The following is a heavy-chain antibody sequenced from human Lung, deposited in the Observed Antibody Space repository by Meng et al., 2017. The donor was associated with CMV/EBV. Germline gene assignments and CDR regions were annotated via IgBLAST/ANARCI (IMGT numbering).Heavy chain of an antibody. V-gene: IGHV4-30-4*08. CDR3: VRDNGVNGTTDY. CDR1: GGSINSGDYY. D-gene: IGHD1/OR15-1a*01. CDR2: TYYSGAT. Sequence: SETLSLXCTVSGGSINSGDYYWSWIRQPPGKGLECMGYTYYSGATYSSPSLRGRLTISIDTSRNQFSLNLYSVTAADTAVYYCVRDNGVNGTTDYWGQGTXVTVSS. J-gene: IGHJ4*02.